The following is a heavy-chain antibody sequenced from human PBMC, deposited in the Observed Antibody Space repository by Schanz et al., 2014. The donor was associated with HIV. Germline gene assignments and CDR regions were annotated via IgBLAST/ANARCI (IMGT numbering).Heavy chain of an antibody. J-gene: IGHJ4*02. V-gene: IGHV1-18*01. CDR3: ARDRPVIVGATRADGGTDFDY. D-gene: IGHD1-26*01. CDR1: GYTFISYG. Sequence: QVQLVQSGTEVKKPGASVKVSCKASGYTFISYGISWVRQAPGQGLEWMGWISAYNGNTNYAQKFQGRLTMTTDISTSTAYMELRSLRSDDTAVYYCARDRPVIVGATRADGGTDFDYWGQGTLVTVSS. CDR2: ISAYNGNT.